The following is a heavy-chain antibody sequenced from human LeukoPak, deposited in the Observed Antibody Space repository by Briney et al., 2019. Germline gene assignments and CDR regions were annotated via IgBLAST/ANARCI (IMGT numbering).Heavy chain of an antibody. D-gene: IGHD3-10*01. CDR1: GLSFRSFT. Sequence: GGSLRLSCAASGLSFRSFTMSWVRQAPARGLEWVSRMKGSGESFYADSLRGRFTLSRDDSKNTVYLQLSNLRVEDTAVYYCARASWVSAADAVSWGQGTLVTVSS. J-gene: IGHJ4*02. V-gene: IGHV3-23*01. CDR3: ARASWVSAADAVS. CDR2: MKGSGES.